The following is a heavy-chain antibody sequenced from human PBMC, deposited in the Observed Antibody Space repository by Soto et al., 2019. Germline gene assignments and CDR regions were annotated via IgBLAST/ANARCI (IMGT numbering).Heavy chain of an antibody. CDR3: ARGGGITMVRGVIEFDY. Sequence: SETLSLTCAVYGGSFSGYYWSWIRQPPGKGLEWIGEINHSGSTNYNPSLKSRVTISVDTSKNQFSLKLSSVTAADTAVYYCARGGGITMVRGVIEFDYWGQGTLVTVSS. D-gene: IGHD3-10*01. J-gene: IGHJ4*02. CDR2: INHSGST. V-gene: IGHV4-34*01. CDR1: GGSFSGYY.